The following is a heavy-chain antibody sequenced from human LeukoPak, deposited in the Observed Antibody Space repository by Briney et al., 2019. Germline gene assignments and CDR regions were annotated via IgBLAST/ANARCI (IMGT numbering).Heavy chain of an antibody. D-gene: IGHD1-26*01. Sequence: ASVKVSCKVSGYTLTELPIHWVRQAPGKGLEWMGGFDPDDGETVYEQMFQGRVTMTEDTSSDTASMELSSLRSEDTAVYYCATGTSGSYYVGIVRPIDYWGQGTLVTVSS. CDR1: GYTLTELP. CDR2: FDPDDGET. V-gene: IGHV1-24*01. J-gene: IGHJ4*02. CDR3: ATGTSGSYYVGIVRPIDY.